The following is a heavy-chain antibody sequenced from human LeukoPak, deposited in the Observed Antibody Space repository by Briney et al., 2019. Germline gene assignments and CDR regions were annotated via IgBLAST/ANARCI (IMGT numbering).Heavy chain of an antibody. J-gene: IGHJ3*02. D-gene: IGHD1-26*01. CDR2: VDPEDGET. CDR1: GYTFTDYY. Sequence: ASVKISCKVSGYTFTDYYMHWVQQAPGKGLEWMGLVDPEDGETIYAEKFQGRATITADTSTDTAYMELSSLRSEDTAVYYCATSPKVGATIGAFDIWGQGTMVTVSS. V-gene: IGHV1-69-2*01. CDR3: ATSPKVGATIGAFDI.